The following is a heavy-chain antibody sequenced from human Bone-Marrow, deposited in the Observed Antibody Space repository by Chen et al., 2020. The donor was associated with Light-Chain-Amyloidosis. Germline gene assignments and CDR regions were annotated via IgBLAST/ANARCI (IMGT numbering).Heavy chain of an antibody. Sequence: QVQLVESGGGVVQPGRSLRLSCFASGFTFSSYGIFWVRQAPGKGLEWVALISYDANRDFYADSVKGRFTVSRDNSKNALFLQMNSLRAEDTAVYYCAKDISYDDILPGYPADAFDIWGQGTMVTVSS. J-gene: IGHJ3*02. CDR2: ISYDANRD. V-gene: IGHV3-30*18. D-gene: IGHD3-9*01. CDR3: AKDISYDDILPGYPADAFDI. CDR1: GFTFSSYG.